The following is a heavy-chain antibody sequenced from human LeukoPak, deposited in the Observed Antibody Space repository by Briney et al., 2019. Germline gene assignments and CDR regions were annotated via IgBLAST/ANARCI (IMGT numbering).Heavy chain of an antibody. CDR3: ARLPGGAFDI. CDR2: IYTSGST. V-gene: IGHV4-4*09. J-gene: IGHJ3*02. Sequence: PSETLSLTCTVSGGSVSSYYWSWLRQPPGKGLEGIGYIYTSGSTIYNPSLKSRVTISVDTSKNQFSLKLSSVTAADTAVYYCARLPGGAFDIWGQGTMVTVSS. CDR1: GGSVSSYY. D-gene: IGHD1-14*01.